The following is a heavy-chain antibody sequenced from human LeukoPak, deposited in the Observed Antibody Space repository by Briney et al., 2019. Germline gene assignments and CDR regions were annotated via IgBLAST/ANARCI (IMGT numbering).Heavy chain of an antibody. J-gene: IGHJ3*02. CDR2: IYTSGST. CDR3: ALWGVVVDAFDI. V-gene: IGHV4-61*02. CDR1: GGSISSGSYY. Sequence: SQTLSLTCTVSGGSISSGSYYWSWIRQPAGKGLGWIGRIYTSGSTNYNPSLKSRVTISVDRSKNQFSLKLSSVTAADTAVYYCALWGVVVDAFDIWGQGTMVTVSS. D-gene: IGHD3-16*01.